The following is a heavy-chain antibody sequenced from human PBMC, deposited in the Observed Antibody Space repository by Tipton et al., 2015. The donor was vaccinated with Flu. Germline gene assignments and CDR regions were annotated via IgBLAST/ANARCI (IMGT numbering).Heavy chain of an antibody. J-gene: IGHJ4*02. CDR2: VNGDGSRT. CDR1: GFTFSSYW. Sequence: SLRLSCAASGFTFSSYWMHWVRQAPGKGLVWVSRVNGDGSRTTYADSVKGRFTTSRDNAKNTVFLQMKSLRAEDTAVYYCGRERGWDYGLDNWGQGTRVTVSS. D-gene: IGHD4-17*01. V-gene: IGHV3-74*01. CDR3: GRERGWDYGLDN.